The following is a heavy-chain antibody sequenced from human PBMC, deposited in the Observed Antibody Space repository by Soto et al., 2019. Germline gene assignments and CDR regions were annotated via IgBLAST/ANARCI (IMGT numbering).Heavy chain of an antibody. CDR2: IYWDDDK. CDR3: ARALGSWGAYYFDP. D-gene: IGHD3-16*01. V-gene: IGHV2-5*02. J-gene: IGHJ4*02. CDR1: GFSLDTWGVG. Sequence: QITLKESGPTLVRPTQTLTLTCTVSGFSLDTWGVGVGWIRQPPGKAPEWLALIYWDDDKRSSPSLKNRLTITKDTSKNQVVLTVTNMDPVDTVTYSCARALGSWGAYYFDPWGQGTLVTVSS.